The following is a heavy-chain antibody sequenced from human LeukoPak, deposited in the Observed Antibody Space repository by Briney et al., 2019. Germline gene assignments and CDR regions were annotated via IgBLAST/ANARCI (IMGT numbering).Heavy chain of an antibody. V-gene: IGHV4-59*01. CDR2: IYYSGST. CDR3: ATGSSGYYYWFDP. CDR1: GGSISSYY. D-gene: IGHD3-22*01. Sequence: KPSGTLSLTCTVSGGSISSYYWSWIRQPPGKGLEWIGYIYYSGSTNYNPSLKSRVTISVDTSKNQFSLKLSSVTAADTAVYYCATGSSGYYYWFDPWGQGTLVTVSS. J-gene: IGHJ5*02.